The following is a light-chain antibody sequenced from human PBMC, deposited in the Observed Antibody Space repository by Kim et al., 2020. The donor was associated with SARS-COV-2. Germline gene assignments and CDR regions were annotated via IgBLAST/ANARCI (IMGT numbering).Light chain of an antibody. Sequence: ATMYCKSSQSVLYSSNNKNYLAWYQQKPGQPPKLLIYWASTRESGVPDRFSGSGSGTDFTLTISSLQAEDVAVYYCQQYYSTPLTFGGGTKVDIK. CDR1: QSVLYSSNNKNY. CDR2: WAS. CDR3: QQYYSTPLT. V-gene: IGKV4-1*01. J-gene: IGKJ4*01.